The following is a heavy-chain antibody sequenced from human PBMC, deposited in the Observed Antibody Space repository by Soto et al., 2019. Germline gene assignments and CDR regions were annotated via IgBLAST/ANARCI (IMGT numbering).Heavy chain of an antibody. V-gene: IGHV3-30*18. CDR3: AKGGRQWLVTSDFNY. CDR1: GFTFSDYA. Sequence: VPLVESGGGVVQPGRSLRLSCAASGFTFSDYAMHWVRQAPGKGLEWVAVVSHDGRNTHYADSVKGRFTISRDSSKNTVSLELTSLRAEDTAVYSCAKGGRQWLVTSDFNYWGQGALVTVSS. D-gene: IGHD6-19*01. CDR2: VSHDGRNT. J-gene: IGHJ4*02.